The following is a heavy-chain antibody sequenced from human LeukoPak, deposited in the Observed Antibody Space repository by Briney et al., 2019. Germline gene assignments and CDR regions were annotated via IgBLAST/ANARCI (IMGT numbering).Heavy chain of an antibody. CDR1: GDPISSYY. V-gene: IGHV4-4*07. CDR3: AEQIASAGMAGFDF. Sequence: PSETLSLTCTVSGDPISSYYWSWIRQPAGKGLEWIGRIYSTGSTNYNPSLKSRVTMSVDTSKNQFSLRLRSVTAADTAVYYCAEQIASAGMAGFDFWGQGALVTVSS. D-gene: IGHD6-13*01. CDR2: IYSTGST. J-gene: IGHJ4*02.